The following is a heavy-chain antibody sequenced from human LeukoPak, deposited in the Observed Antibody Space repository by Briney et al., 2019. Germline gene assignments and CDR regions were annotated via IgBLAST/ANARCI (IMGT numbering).Heavy chain of an antibody. CDR2: IKQDGRET. CDR3: ARDERDDGNIVVVPAAMGPGDY. CDR1: GFTFSTYW. J-gene: IGHJ4*02. D-gene: IGHD2-2*01. Sequence: GGSLRLSCAASGFTFSTYWMNWVRQAPGKGLEWVADIKQDGRETYYADSVKGRFTISRDNAKNTLYLQMNSLRAEDTAVYYCARDERDDGNIVVVPAAMGPGDYWGQGTLVTVSS. V-gene: IGHV3-7*01.